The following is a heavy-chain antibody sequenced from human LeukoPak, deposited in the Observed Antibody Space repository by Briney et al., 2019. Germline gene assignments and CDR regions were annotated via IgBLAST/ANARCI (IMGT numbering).Heavy chain of an antibody. CDR3: AEDCGTGPFACSH. V-gene: IGHV6-1*01. CDR1: GDSVSSNIAA. J-gene: IGHJ4*02. Sequence: SQTLSLTCAISGDSVSSNIAAWNWIRQSPSGGLEWLGRTYYRSKWYNDYAVSVRSRITIDPDTSKNQFSLQLNSVTPEDTAVYYCAEDCGTGPFACSHWGQGTLVTVSS. CDR2: TYYRSKWYN. D-gene: IGHD2-15*01.